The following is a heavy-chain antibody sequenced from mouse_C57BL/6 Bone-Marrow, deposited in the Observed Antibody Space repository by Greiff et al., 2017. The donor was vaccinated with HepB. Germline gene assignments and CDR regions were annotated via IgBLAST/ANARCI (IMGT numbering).Heavy chain of an antibody. CDR1: GFTFSDYY. V-gene: IGHV5-16*01. CDR2: INYDGSST. Sequence: EVKLMESEGGLVQPGSSMKLSCTASGFTFSDYYMAWVRQVPEKGLEWVANINYDGSSTYYLDSLKSRFIISRDNAKNILYLQMSSLKSEDTATYYCARVGLLRYFDYWGQGTTLTVSS. J-gene: IGHJ2*01. D-gene: IGHD1-1*01. CDR3: ARVGLLRYFDY.